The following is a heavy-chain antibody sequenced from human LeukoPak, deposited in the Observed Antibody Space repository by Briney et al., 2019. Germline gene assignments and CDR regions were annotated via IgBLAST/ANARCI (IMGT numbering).Heavy chain of an antibody. CDR2: IYHSGST. V-gene: IGHV4-38-2*02. J-gene: IGHJ4*02. Sequence: SETLSLTCTVSGYSISSGYYWGWIRQPPGKGLEWIGSIYHSGSTYYNPSLKSRVTISVDTSKNQFSLKLSSVTAADTAVYYCARLSGSQYYWGQGTLVTVSS. CDR1: GYSISSGYY. CDR3: ARLSGSQYY. D-gene: IGHD3-10*01.